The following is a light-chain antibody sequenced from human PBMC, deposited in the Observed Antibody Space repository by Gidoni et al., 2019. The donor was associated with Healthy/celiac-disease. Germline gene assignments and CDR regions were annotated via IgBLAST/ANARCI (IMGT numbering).Light chain of an antibody. V-gene: IGLV1-40*01. CDR3: QSYDSSLSGVV. Sequence: QSVLTQPPPVSGAPGQRVTISCTGRSSNIGAVYDLHWYQQLPGTAPKLLIYGTSNRPSGVPDRFSGSKSGTSSSLAITGLQAEDEADYYCQSYDSSLSGVVFGGGTKLTVL. CDR2: GTS. J-gene: IGLJ2*01. CDR1: SSNIGAVYD.